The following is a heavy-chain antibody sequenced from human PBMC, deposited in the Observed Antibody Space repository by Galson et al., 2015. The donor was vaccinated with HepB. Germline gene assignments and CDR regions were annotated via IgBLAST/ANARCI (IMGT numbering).Heavy chain of an antibody. D-gene: IGHD2-15*01. CDR1: GFSFSGYA. CDR3: ARQKGSLMPFDY. V-gene: IGHV3-23*01. CDR2: ISGSGGST. Sequence: SLRLSCAASGFSFSGYAMSWVRQAPGKGLEWVSGISGSGGSTYFADSVKGRFTISRDNSKNQFSLKLSSVTAADTAVYYCARQKGSLMPFDYWGQGTLVTVSS. J-gene: IGHJ4*02.